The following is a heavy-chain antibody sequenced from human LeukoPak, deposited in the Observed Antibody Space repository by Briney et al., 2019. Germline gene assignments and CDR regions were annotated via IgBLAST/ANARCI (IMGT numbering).Heavy chain of an antibody. CDR2: IIPILGIA. V-gene: IGHV1-69*04. Sequence: ASVKVSCKASGGTFSSYAISWVRQAPGQGLEWMGRIIPILGIANYAQKFQGRVTITADKSTSTAYMELSSLRSEDTAVYYCARDGAVVVPAANGHFDYWGQGTLVTVFS. CDR3: ARDGAVVVPAANGHFDY. J-gene: IGHJ4*02. D-gene: IGHD2-2*01. CDR1: GGTFSSYA.